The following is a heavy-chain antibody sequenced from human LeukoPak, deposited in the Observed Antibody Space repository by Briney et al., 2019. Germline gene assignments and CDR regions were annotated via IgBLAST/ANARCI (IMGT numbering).Heavy chain of an antibody. CDR3: AREAPGDSSGYPHYFDY. CDR1: GYSFTSYW. D-gene: IGHD3-22*01. J-gene: IGHJ4*02. CDR2: TYPGDSDT. Sequence: KDGESLKISCKGSGYSFTSYWIGWVRQLPGKGLEWMGITYPGDSDTRYSPSFQGQVTISADKSISTAYLQWSSLKASDTAMYYCAREAPGDSSGYPHYFDYWGQGTLVTVSS. V-gene: IGHV5-51*01.